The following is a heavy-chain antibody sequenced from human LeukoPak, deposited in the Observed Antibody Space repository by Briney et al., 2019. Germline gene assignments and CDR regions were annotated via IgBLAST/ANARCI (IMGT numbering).Heavy chain of an antibody. CDR2: ISGSGGST. D-gene: IGHD1-26*01. J-gene: IGHJ4*02. CDR1: GVTFSSYA. Sequence: GGSLRLSCAASGVTFSSYAMSWVRQAPGKGLQWVSAISGSGGSTYYADSVKGRFPISRDNSKNTLYLQMNSLRAEDTAVYYCAKTVQSGNYPTFFDYWGQGTLVTVSS. V-gene: IGHV3-23*01. CDR3: AKTVQSGNYPTFFDY.